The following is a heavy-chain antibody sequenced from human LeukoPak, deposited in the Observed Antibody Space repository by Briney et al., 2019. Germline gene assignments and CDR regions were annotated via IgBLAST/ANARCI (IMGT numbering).Heavy chain of an antibody. CDR2: IYYSGST. Sequence: SETLSLTCTVSGGSISSSSYYRGWIRQPPGKGLEWIGSIYYSGSTYYNPSLKSRVTISVDTSKNQFSLKLSSVTAADTAVYYCARGMGMYYYDSSGPNWFDPWGQGTLVTVSS. CDR3: ARGMGMYYYDSSGPNWFDP. CDR1: GGSISSSSYY. J-gene: IGHJ5*02. V-gene: IGHV4-39*07. D-gene: IGHD3-22*01.